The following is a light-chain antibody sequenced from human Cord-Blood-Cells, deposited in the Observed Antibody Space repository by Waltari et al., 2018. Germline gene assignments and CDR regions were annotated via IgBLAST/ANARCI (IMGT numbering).Light chain of an antibody. CDR1: SSNIGSNY. J-gene: IGLJ3*02. CDR2: RNN. Sequence: QSVLTQPPSASGTPGQRVTISCSGSSSNIGSNYVYWYQQHPGTAPKLLIYRNNQRPSGVPDRFSGSKPGTSASLSISGLRSEDEADYYCAAWYDSLSGWVFGGGTKLTVL. CDR3: AAWYDSLSGWV. V-gene: IGLV1-47*01.